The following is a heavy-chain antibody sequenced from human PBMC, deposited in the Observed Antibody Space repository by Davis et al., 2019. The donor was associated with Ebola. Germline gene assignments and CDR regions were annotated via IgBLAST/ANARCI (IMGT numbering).Heavy chain of an antibody. Sequence: SETLSLTCSVSGGSMSGYYWTWIRQHPGKGLEWIGYIYSSGRTDYNPSLTSRVTISVDTSKKQFSLQLRSVTAADAGVYYCSREGLQRWYYGMDVWGQGTTVTVSS. D-gene: IGHD5-18*01. CDR3: SREGLQRWYYGMDV. V-gene: IGHV4-59*01. CDR1: GGSMSGYY. CDR2: IYSSGRT. J-gene: IGHJ6*02.